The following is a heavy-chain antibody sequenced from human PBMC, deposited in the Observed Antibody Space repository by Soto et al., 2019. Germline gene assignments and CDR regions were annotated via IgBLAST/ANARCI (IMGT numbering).Heavy chain of an antibody. CDR1: GGTFSSYA. Sequence: QVQLVQSGAEVKKPGSSVKVSCKASGGTFSSYAISWVRQAPGQGLEWMGGIIPIFGTANYAQKFQGRVXTXXDGSTSKAYLELSSLRAEDTAVYYCARGRGEPFDFWGQGTLVTVSS. D-gene: IGHD3-10*01. V-gene: IGHV1-69*12. CDR2: IIPIFGTA. CDR3: ARGRGEPFDF. J-gene: IGHJ4*02.